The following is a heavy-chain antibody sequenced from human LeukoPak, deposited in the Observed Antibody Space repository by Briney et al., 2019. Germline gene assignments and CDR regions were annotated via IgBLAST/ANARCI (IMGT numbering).Heavy chain of an antibody. CDR3: AASSSWSNYFDY. Sequence: PGGSLRLSCAASGFTFSSYGMNWVRQAPGKGLEWVAVIWYYGSNKYYADSVKGRFTISRDNSKNTLYLQMNSLRAEDTAVYYCAASSSWSNYFDYWGQGTLVTVSS. J-gene: IGHJ4*02. D-gene: IGHD6-13*01. CDR2: IWYYGSNK. CDR1: GFTFSSYG. V-gene: IGHV3-33*01.